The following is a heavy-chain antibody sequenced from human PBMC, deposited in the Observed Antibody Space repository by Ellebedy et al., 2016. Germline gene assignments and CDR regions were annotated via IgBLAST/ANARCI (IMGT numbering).Heavy chain of an antibody. Sequence: GESLKISXAASGFTVRSYFMHWVRQSPRRGLEWVASISYDGIGKDYGASVKGRFTISRDASKNKVLLQMNSLRDEDTAIYFCAREGDYYSGSGSTSRWLDPWGQGTHVTVSS. J-gene: IGHJ5*01. CDR2: ISYDGIGK. CDR3: AREGDYYSGSGSTSRWLDP. CDR1: GFTVRSYF. V-gene: IGHV3-30*03. D-gene: IGHD3-10*01.